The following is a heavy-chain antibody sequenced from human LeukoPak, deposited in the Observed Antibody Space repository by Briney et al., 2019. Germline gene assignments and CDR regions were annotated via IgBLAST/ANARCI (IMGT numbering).Heavy chain of an antibody. CDR2: ISSDGSAT. J-gene: IGHJ4*02. CDR3: AKRGGESNGWGAFDY. CDR1: GFTFNKYG. V-gene: IGHV3-30*18. D-gene: IGHD6-19*01. Sequence: PGGSLRLSCAASGFTFNKYGMHWVRQAPGKGLEWVAVISSDGSATYYVDSVKGRFTVSRDNSKNTLYLQMNSLRAEDTAVYYCAKRGGESNGWGAFDYWGQGTLVTVSS.